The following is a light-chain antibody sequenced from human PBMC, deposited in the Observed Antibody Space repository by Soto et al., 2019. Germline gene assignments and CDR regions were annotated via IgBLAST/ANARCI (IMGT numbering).Light chain of an antibody. CDR2: GTS. CDR3: QQSYTTANT. CDR1: QSISDY. V-gene: IGKV1-39*01. Sequence: DIQMTQFPSSLSASVGDRVTITCRASQSISDYLNWYQKKPGKAPKLLIYGTSYLQSEVPSRFSGRGSGTDFTLTSSSLQLEDVATYFCQQSYTTANTFGQGTRLEIK. J-gene: IGKJ2*01.